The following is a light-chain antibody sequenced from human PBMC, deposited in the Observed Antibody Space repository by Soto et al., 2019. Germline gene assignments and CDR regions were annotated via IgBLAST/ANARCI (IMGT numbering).Light chain of an antibody. CDR1: QSVTSNS. CDR2: GAS. J-gene: IGKJ5*01. Sequence: IVLTQSPGTLSLSPGERATLSCRASQSVTSNSLAWYHQKPGQPPRLLIYGASSRATGIPDRFSGSGSGTDFTLTISSLEPEDFAVYYCQQRSNWPPATFGQGTRLEIK. CDR3: QQRSNWPPAT. V-gene: IGKV3D-20*02.